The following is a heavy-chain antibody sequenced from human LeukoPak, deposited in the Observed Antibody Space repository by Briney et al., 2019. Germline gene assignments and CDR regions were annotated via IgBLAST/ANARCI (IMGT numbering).Heavy chain of an antibody. Sequence: GGTLRHSCAASGFTFRSYAMTWVRQAPGKGLEGVSSISDSGTSTYYADSVKGRFTIARDNSKNTLNLQMNSLRAEDTAVYYCAKQVCGADCYYYYGMDVWGQGTTVTVSS. CDR3: AKQVCGADCYYYYGMDV. J-gene: IGHJ6*02. D-gene: IGHD2-21*02. CDR1: GFTFRSYA. V-gene: IGHV3-23*01. CDR2: ISDSGTST.